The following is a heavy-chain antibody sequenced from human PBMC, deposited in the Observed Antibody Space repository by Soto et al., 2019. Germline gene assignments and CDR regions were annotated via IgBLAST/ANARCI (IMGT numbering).Heavy chain of an antibody. D-gene: IGHD4-17*01. CDR2: VNPSGDNT. CDR3: ARELGGTTVNTLFDH. J-gene: IGHJ4*02. CDR1: GYTFTRYY. Sequence: QVQLVQSGAEVKKPGASVKVSCKASGYTFTRYYIHWVRQAPGQGLEWMGIVNPSGDNTNYAQKFRGRVTMXXDXSXXTVHMELSSLRSEDTAVYFCARELGGTTVNTLFDHWGQGTVVTVSS. V-gene: IGHV1-46*01.